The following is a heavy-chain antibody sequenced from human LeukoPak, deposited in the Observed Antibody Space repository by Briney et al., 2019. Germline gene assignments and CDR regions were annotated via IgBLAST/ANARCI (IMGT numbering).Heavy chain of an antibody. CDR3: ARVPEKGYDILTGYYYYYYMDV. CDR2: IIPFFATT. D-gene: IGHD3-9*01. Sequence: SVKVSCKASGGIFSSSAISWVRQAPGQGLEWMGGIIPFFATTNYAENFQGRVTITADESTTTAYMELSSLRSEDTAVYYCARVPEKGYDILTGYYYYYYMDVWGKGTTVTVSS. CDR1: GGIFSSSA. J-gene: IGHJ6*03. V-gene: IGHV1-69*13.